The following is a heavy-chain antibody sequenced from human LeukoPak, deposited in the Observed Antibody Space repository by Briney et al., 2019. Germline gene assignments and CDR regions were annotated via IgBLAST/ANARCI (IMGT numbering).Heavy chain of an antibody. CDR2: ISGPGSST. J-gene: IGHJ6*04. Sequence: GGSLRLSCAASGLTFSNYAMSWVRQAPGKGLEWVSTISGPGSSTYSADSVKGRFTISRDNAKNSLYLQMNSLRAEDTAVYYCAELGITMIGGVWGKGTTVTISS. CDR1: GLTFSNYA. D-gene: IGHD3-10*02. V-gene: IGHV3-23*01. CDR3: AELGITMIGGV.